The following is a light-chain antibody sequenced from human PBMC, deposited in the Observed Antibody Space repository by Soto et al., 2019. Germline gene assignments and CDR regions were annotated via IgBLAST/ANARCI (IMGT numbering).Light chain of an antibody. CDR2: DNN. Sequence: ALTQPPSVSGAPGQRVTISCTGSSSNIGAGYDVHWYQQLPGTAPKLLIHDNNNRPSGVPDRFSGSKSGTSGTLAITGLQAEDEADYYCQSYDNSLSGLHVFGTGTKVTVL. V-gene: IGLV1-40*01. CDR1: SSNIGAGYD. J-gene: IGLJ1*01. CDR3: QSYDNSLSGLHV.